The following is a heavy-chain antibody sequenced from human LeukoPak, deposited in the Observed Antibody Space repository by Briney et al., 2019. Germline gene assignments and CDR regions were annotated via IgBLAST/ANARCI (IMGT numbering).Heavy chain of an antibody. Sequence: SETLSLTCAVYGGSFSGYYWSWVRQPPGKGLEWIGEINHSGSTNYNPSLKSRVTMSVDTSKNQFSLRLSSVTAVDTAVYYCARKTDAKSYYPDWGQGTLVTVSS. CDR3: ARKTDAKSYYPD. D-gene: IGHD3-10*01. V-gene: IGHV4-34*01. CDR1: GGSFSGYY. J-gene: IGHJ4*02. CDR2: INHSGST.